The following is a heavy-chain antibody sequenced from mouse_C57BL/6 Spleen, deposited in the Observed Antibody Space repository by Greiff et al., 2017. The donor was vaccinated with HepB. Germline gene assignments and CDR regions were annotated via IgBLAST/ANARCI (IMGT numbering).Heavy chain of an antibody. D-gene: IGHD1-1*01. CDR1: GYTFTSYW. V-gene: IGHV1-50*01. J-gene: IGHJ2*01. Sequence: VQLQQPGAELVKPGASVKLSCKASGYTFTSYWMQWVKQRPGQGLEWIGEIDPSDSYTNYNQKFKGKATLTVDTSSSTAYMQLSSLTSEDSAVYYCARFSTRDYWGQGTTLTVSS. CDR3: ARFSTRDY. CDR2: IDPSDSYT.